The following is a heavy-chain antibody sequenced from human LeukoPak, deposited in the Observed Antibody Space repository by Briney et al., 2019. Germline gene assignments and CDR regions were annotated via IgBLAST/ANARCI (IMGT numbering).Heavy chain of an antibody. Sequence: SGPTLVKPTQTLTLTCTFWGFSLPPRAGGVGWIRQPLGKALDWLAIILWNDDEPYSPSLRSRLTLPKDTSKNQVVLTMTNMDPVHTATYYCASYYSDSSGYYSVDYWGQGTLVTVSS. CDR3: ASYYSDSSGYYSVDY. CDR2: ILWNDDE. CDR1: GFSLPPRAGG. J-gene: IGHJ4*02. V-gene: IGHV2-5*01. D-gene: IGHD3-22*01.